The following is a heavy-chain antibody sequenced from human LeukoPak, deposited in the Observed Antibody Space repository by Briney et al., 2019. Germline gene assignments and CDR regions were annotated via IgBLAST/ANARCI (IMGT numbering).Heavy chain of an antibody. Sequence: GASVKVSCKASGGTFSSYAISWVRQAPGQGLEWMGWISAYNGNTNYAQKLQGRVTMTTDTSTSTAYMELRSLRSDDTAVYYCARVEGYSSSWYSNDYWGQGTLVTVSS. D-gene: IGHD6-13*01. CDR1: GGTFSSYA. CDR3: ARVEGYSSSWYSNDY. CDR2: ISAYNGNT. J-gene: IGHJ4*02. V-gene: IGHV1-18*01.